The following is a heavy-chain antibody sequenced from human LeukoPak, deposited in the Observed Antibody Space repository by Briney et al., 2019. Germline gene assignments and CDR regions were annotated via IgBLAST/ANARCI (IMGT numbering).Heavy chain of an antibody. Sequence: SETLSLTCTVSGGSISSYYWSWIRQPPGKGLEWIGYIYDSGSTNYNPSLKSRVTISVDMSKNQFSLKLSSVTAADTAVYYCASYGSGSYSDYWGQGTLVTVSS. D-gene: IGHD3-10*01. CDR1: GGSISSYY. J-gene: IGHJ4*02. CDR3: ASYGSGSYSDY. V-gene: IGHV4-59*01. CDR2: IYDSGST.